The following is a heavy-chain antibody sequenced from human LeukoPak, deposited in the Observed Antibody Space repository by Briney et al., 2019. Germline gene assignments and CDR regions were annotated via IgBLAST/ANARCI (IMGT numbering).Heavy chain of an antibody. CDR2: IIPIFGTA. Sequence: SVKVSCKASGGTFISYAISWVRQAPGQGLEWMGGIIPIFGTANYAQKFQGRVTITADESTGTAYMELSSLRSEDTAVYYCARPHYYDSSGYYYEGYFDYWGQGTLVTVSS. CDR1: GGTFISYA. V-gene: IGHV1-69*13. J-gene: IGHJ4*02. CDR3: ARPHYYDSSGYYYEGYFDY. D-gene: IGHD3-22*01.